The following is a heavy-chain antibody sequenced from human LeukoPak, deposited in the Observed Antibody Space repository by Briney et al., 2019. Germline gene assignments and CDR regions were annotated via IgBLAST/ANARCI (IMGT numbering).Heavy chain of an antibody. CDR3: ARHSSDWYRKTYNWFDP. J-gene: IGHJ5*02. CDR1: GGSISSSSYY. D-gene: IGHD6-19*01. V-gene: IGHV4-39*01. Sequence: PSETLSLTCTVSGGSISSSSYYWGWIRQPPGKGLEWIGSIYYSGSTYYNPSLKSRVTISVDTSKNQFSLKLSSVTAADTAVYYCARHSSDWYRKTYNWFDPWGQGTLVTVSS. CDR2: IYYSGST.